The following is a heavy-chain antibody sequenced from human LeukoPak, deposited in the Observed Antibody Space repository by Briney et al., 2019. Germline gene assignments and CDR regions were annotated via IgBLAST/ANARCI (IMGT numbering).Heavy chain of an antibody. V-gene: IGHV3-30*18. Sequence: GGSLRLSCAASGFTFSSYGMHWVRQAPGKGLEWVAVISYDGSNKYYADSVKGRFTISRDNSKNTLYLQMNSLRAEDTAVYYCAKDQLGGIVVVATLDYWGQGTLVTVSS. D-gene: IGHD3-22*01. J-gene: IGHJ4*02. CDR2: ISYDGSNK. CDR3: AKDQLGGIVVVATLDY. CDR1: GFTFSSYG.